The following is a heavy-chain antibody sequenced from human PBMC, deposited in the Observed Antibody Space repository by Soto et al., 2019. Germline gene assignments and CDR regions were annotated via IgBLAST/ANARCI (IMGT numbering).Heavy chain of an antibody. CDR1: GFTFSSYA. CDR2: ISYDGSNK. V-gene: IGHV3-30-3*01. J-gene: IGHJ6*02. Sequence: QVQLVESGGGVVQPGRSLRLSCAASGFTFSSYAMHWVRQAPGKGLEWVAVISYDGSNKYYADSVKGRFTISRDNSKKTLYLQMNSLRAEDTAVYYCARDGGVGATTAYYYGMDVWGQGTTVTVSS. D-gene: IGHD1-26*01. CDR3: ARDGGVGATTAYYYGMDV.